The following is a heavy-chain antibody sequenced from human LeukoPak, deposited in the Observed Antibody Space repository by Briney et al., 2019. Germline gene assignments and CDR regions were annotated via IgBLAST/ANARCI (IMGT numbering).Heavy chain of an antibody. CDR1: GYTFTGYY. CDR3: ARVYYDILTGYAFKY. CDR2: INPNSGGT. V-gene: IGHV1-2*02. Sequence: ASVKVSRKASGYTFTGYYMHWVRQAPGQGLEWMGWINPNSGGTNYAQKFQGRVTMTRDTSISTAYMELSRLRSDDTAVYYCARVYYDILTGYAFKYWGQGTLVTVSS. D-gene: IGHD3-9*01. J-gene: IGHJ4*02.